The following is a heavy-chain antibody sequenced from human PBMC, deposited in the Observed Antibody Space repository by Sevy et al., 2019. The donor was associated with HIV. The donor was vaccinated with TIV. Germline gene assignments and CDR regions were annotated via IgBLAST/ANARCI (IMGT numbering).Heavy chain of an antibody. CDR3: AKGDSTFYGLDV. D-gene: IGHD6-13*01. Sequence: GGSLRLSCAASGFTFADHAFHWVRQAPGKGLEWVAIISFDGRNKRLAESVKGRFTISRDDSKNTVYLQMTSLRPEDTAVYYCAKGDSTFYGLDVWGQGTTVTVSS. CDR2: ISFDGRNK. V-gene: IGHV3-30*04. J-gene: IGHJ6*02. CDR1: GFTFADHA.